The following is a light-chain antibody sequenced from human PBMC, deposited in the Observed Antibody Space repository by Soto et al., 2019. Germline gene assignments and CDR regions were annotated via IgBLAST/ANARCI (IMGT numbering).Light chain of an antibody. J-gene: IGKJ1*01. Sequence: DIQMTQSPSTVSASVGDRVTITCRASQSINTWLAWYQQKPGEAPKLLIYEGFTLERGVPSRFSGSGSGTEFTLTISSLQPDDFATFYCQQYNTYSRTFGQGTKVEVK. CDR2: EGF. V-gene: IGKV1-5*03. CDR3: QQYNTYSRT. CDR1: QSINTW.